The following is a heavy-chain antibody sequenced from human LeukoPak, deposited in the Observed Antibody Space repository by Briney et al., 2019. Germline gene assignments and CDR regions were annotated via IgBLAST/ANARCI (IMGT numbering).Heavy chain of an antibody. V-gene: IGHV3-66*04. J-gene: IGHJ6*02. CDR3: ARHFGVLTMGVYYYYYGMDV. Sequence: PGGSLRLSCAASGFTVSSNYRSWVRQAPGKGLEWVSVIYSGGSTYYADSVKGRFTISRDNSKNTLYLQMNSLRAEDTAVYYCARHFGVLTMGVYYYYYGMDVWGQGTTVTVSS. CDR2: IYSGGST. CDR1: GFTVSSNY. D-gene: IGHD3-10*01.